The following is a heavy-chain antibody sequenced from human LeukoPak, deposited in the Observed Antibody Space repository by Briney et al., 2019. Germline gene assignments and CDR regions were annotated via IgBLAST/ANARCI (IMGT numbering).Heavy chain of an antibody. D-gene: IGHD3-10*01. V-gene: IGHV3-23*01. CDR3: AKSGGMVRGVLGY. CDR1: GFTLSSYA. CDR2: ISGSGGRT. J-gene: IGHJ4*02. Sequence: PGGSLRLSCAASGFTLSSYAMTWVRQAPGKGLEWVSGISGSGGRTYYADSVKGRFTTSRDNSKNTLYLQMNSLRAEDTAVYYAAKSGGMVRGVLGYRGQGTLVTVSS.